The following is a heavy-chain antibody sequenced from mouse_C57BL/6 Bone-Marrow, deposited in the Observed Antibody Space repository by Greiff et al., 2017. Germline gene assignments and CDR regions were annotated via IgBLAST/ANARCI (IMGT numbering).Heavy chain of an antibody. D-gene: IGHD4-1*01. J-gene: IGHJ2*01. CDR1: GYTFTSYW. CDR3: AITDWEGYY. V-gene: IGHV1-74*01. CDR2: IHPSDSDT. Sequence: QVQLQQPGAELVQPGASVKVSCKASGYTFTSYWMHWVKQRPGQGLEWIGRIHPSDSDTNYNQKFTGKDTLTVDKSSSTAYMQLSSLTSGYSAVYYCAITDWEGYYWGQGTTLTVSS.